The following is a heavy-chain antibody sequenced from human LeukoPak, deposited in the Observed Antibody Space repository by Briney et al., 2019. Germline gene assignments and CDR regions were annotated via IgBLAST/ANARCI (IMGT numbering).Heavy chain of an antibody. CDR3: AKDRGSVAVAGSGEYYFDY. CDR1: GFTFSSYG. D-gene: IGHD6-19*01. Sequence: GGSLRLSCAASGFTFSSYGMHWVRQAPGKGLEWVAVISYDGNNKYYADSVKGRFTISRDNSKNTLYLQMNSLRAEDTAVYYCAKDRGSVAVAGSGEYYFDYWGQGTLVTVSS. J-gene: IGHJ4*02. V-gene: IGHV3-30*18. CDR2: ISYDGNNK.